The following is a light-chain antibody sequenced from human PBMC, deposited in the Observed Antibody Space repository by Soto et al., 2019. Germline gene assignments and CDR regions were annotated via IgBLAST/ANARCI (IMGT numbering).Light chain of an antibody. CDR3: QQYDNLRRT. V-gene: IGKV1-33*01. CDR1: QDISNY. J-gene: IGKJ1*01. Sequence: DIQMTQSPSSLSASVGDRVTITCQASQDISNYLNWYQQKPGKAPKLLIYDASNLETGVPSRFSGSGSGTDFTFTISSLQPEDIATYYCQQYDNLRRTFGQGTKVEI. CDR2: DAS.